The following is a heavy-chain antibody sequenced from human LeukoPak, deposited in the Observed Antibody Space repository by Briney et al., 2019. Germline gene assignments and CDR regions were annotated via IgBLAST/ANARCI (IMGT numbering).Heavy chain of an antibody. V-gene: IGHV4-61*08. CDR2: IYYSGST. CDR1: GGSISSGGYY. J-gene: IGHJ3*02. D-gene: IGHD2-21*01. Sequence: PSETLSLTCTVSGGSISSGGYYWSWIRQPPGKGLEWIGYIYYSGSTNYNPSLKSRVTISVDTSKNQFSLKLSSVTAADTAVYYCASYVFRYAFDIWGQGTMVTVSS. CDR3: ASYVFRYAFDI.